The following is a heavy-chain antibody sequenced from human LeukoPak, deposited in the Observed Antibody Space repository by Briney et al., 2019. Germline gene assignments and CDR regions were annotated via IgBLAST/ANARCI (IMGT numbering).Heavy chain of an antibody. D-gene: IGHD2-21*01. CDR1: GFTFSTYA. CDR3: AKASDRYYFDY. Sequence: GGSVRLSCAASGFTFSTYAMHWVRQAPGKGLEWVSGISASGGSTFYADSVKGWFTISKDNSKNTLFLQMNSLRREDTAMYYCAKASDRYYFDYWGQGTPVTVSS. CDR2: ISASGGST. V-gene: IGHV3-23*01. J-gene: IGHJ4*02.